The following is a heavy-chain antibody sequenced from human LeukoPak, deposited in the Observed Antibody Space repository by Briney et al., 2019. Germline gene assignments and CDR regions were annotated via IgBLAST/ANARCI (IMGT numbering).Heavy chain of an antibody. Sequence: SVKVSCKASGGTFSSYAISWVRQAPGQGLEWMGGIIPIFGTANYAQKFQGGVTITADESTSTAYMELSSLRTEDTAVYNCEKANPNYFDYWGQGTLVTVSS. J-gene: IGHJ4*02. CDR2: IIPIFGTA. CDR3: EKANPNYFDY. CDR1: GGTFSSYA. V-gene: IGHV1-69*13.